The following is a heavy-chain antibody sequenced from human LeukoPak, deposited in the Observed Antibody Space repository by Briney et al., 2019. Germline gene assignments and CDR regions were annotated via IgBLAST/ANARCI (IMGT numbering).Heavy chain of an antibody. J-gene: IGHJ4*02. CDR2: IRSKAYGGTT. CDR1: GFTFSSYS. CDR3: TRDQVPYYYGSGSPYYFDY. V-gene: IGHV3-49*03. D-gene: IGHD3-10*01. Sequence: GGSLRLSCAASGFTFSSYSMSWFRQAPGKGLEWVGFIRSKAYGGTTEYAASVKGRFTISRDDSKSIAYLQMNSLKTEDTAVYYCTRDQVPYYYGSGSPYYFDYWGQGTLVTVSS.